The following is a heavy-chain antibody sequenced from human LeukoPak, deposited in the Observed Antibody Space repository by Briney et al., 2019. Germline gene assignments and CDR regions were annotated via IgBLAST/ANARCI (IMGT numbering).Heavy chain of an antibody. Sequence: KPSETLSLTCTVSGGSISSYYWSWIRQPPGKGLEWIGHIYYSGGTNYNPSLKSRATISIDTSKNQFSLKLSSVTAADTAVYYCARVWVAGASDWFDPWGQGTLVTVSS. D-gene: IGHD2-15*01. CDR3: ARVWVAGASDWFDP. CDR2: IYYSGGT. CDR1: GGSISSYY. J-gene: IGHJ5*02. V-gene: IGHV4-59*08.